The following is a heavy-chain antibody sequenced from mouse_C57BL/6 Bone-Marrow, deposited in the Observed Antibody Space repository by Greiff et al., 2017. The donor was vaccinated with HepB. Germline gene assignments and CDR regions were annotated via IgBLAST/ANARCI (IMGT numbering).Heavy chain of an antibody. CDR2: IYPRSGNT. CDR1: GYTFTSYG. CDR3: AKGGTGRYFDY. V-gene: IGHV1-81*01. D-gene: IGHD4-1*01. J-gene: IGHJ2*01. Sequence: VKLMESGAELARPGASVKLSCKASGYTFTSYGISWVKQRTGQGLEWIGEIYPRSGNTYYNEKFKGKATLTADKSSSTAYMELRSLTSEDSAVYFCAKGGTGRYFDYWGQGTTLTVSS.